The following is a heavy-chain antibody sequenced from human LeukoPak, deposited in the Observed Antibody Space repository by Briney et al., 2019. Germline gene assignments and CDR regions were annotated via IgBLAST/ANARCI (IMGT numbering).Heavy chain of an antibody. CDR3: ARGPYLWFGELLY. Sequence: MTSETLSLTCAVSGYSISSGDYWGWIRQPPGKGLEWIGSIYHSGSTYYNPSLKSRVTISVDTSKNQFSLKLSSVTAADTAVYYCARGPYLWFGELLYWGQGTLVTVSS. CDR1: GYSISSGDY. V-gene: IGHV4-38-2*01. D-gene: IGHD3-10*01. J-gene: IGHJ4*02. CDR2: IYHSGST.